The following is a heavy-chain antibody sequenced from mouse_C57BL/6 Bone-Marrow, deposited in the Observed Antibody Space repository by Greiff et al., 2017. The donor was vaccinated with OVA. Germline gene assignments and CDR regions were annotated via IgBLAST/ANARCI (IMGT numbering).Heavy chain of an antibody. Sequence: EVQLQQSGPGLVKPSQSLSLTCSVTGYSITSGYYWNWIRQFPGNKLEWMGYISYDGSNNYNPSLKNRISITRDTSKNQFFLKLNSVTTEDTATYYCAFTFDYWGQGTTLTVSS. J-gene: IGHJ2*01. CDR3: AFTFDY. V-gene: IGHV3-6*01. CDR1: GYSITSGYY. D-gene: IGHD1-1*01. CDR2: ISYDGSN.